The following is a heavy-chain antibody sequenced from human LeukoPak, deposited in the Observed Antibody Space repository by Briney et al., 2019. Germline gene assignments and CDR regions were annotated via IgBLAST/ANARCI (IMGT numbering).Heavy chain of an antibody. J-gene: IGHJ6*03. Sequence: GGSLRLSCAVSGFTFSSYAMSWVRQAPGKGPEWVSGISGSGSSTYYADSVKGRFTISRDNSKNTLYLQMNSLRAEDTAVYYCAKRRGLELLYYYYMDVWGKGTTVTVSS. V-gene: IGHV3-23*01. CDR2: ISGSGSST. CDR1: GFTFSSYA. D-gene: IGHD1-7*01. CDR3: AKRRGLELLYYYYMDV.